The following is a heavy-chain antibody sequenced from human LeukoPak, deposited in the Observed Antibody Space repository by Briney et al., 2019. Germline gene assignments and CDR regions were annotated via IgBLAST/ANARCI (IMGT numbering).Heavy chain of an antibody. CDR3: AKHGDTAVAVAGFDY. V-gene: IGHV3-21*04. J-gene: IGHJ4*02. CDR2: ISSSSSYI. Sequence: GGSLRLSCAASGFTFSSYEMNWVRQAPGKGLEWVSSISSSSSYIYYADSVKGRFTISRDKSKNTLSLQMNSLRAEDTAVYYCAKHGDTAVAVAGFDYWGQGTLVTVSS. D-gene: IGHD2-15*01. CDR1: GFTFSSYE.